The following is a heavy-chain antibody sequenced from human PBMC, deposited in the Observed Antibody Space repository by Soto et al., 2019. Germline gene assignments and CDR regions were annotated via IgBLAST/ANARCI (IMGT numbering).Heavy chain of an antibody. CDR2: IYHSGST. CDR1: GYSISSGYY. J-gene: IGHJ3*02. Sequence: KTSETLSLTCAVSGYSISSGYYWGWIRQPPGKGLEWIGSIYHSGSTYYNPSLKSRVTISVDTSKNQFSLKLSSVTAADTAVYYCACSYYYDSSGYPNDAFDIWGQGTMVTVSS. V-gene: IGHV4-38-2*01. CDR3: ACSYYYDSSGYPNDAFDI. D-gene: IGHD3-22*01.